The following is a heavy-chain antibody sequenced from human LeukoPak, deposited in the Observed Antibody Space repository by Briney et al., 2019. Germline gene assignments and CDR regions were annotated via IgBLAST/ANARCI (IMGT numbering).Heavy chain of an antibody. Sequence: SVKVTCKASAGTFSSYAIGWVRQAPEQGLEWIGGIIPIFGTANYAQKFQGRVTITADKSTSTAYMELSRLRSDDTAVYYCARDERYDSSGYPFDYWGQGTLVTVSS. V-gene: IGHV1-69*06. D-gene: IGHD3-22*01. CDR2: IIPIFGTA. J-gene: IGHJ4*02. CDR3: ARDERYDSSGYPFDY. CDR1: AGTFSSYA.